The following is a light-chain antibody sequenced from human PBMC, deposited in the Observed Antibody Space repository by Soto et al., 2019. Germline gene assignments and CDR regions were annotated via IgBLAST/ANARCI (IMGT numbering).Light chain of an antibody. Sequence: DIQMTQSPSSLSASVGDRVTITCRASQTIGDYVNWYQHKPGRAPRLLIYSASSLQSGVPSRFRGSGSGTDFTLTISSLQPEDFATYYCQQNYLSPPETFGPGTTVDV. J-gene: IGKJ3*01. CDR1: QTIGDY. CDR3: QQNYLSPPET. V-gene: IGKV1-39*01. CDR2: SAS.